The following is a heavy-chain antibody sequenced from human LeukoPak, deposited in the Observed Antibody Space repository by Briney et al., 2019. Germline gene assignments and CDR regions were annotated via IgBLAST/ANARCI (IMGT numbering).Heavy chain of an antibody. CDR3: ARGVVVTAIRGAYYFDY. D-gene: IGHD2-21*02. J-gene: IGHJ4*02. CDR2: ISSSGSTI. Sequence: GGSLRLSCAASGFTFTSYEVNWVRQVPGKGLEWVSYISSSGSTIFYADSVKGRFTISRDNAKNSLHLQMNSLRAEDTAVYYCARGVVVTAIRGAYYFDYWGQGTLVTVSS. V-gene: IGHV3-48*03. CDR1: GFTFTSYE.